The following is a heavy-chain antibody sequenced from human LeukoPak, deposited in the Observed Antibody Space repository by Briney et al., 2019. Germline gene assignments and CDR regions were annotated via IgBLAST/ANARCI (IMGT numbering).Heavy chain of an antibody. D-gene: IGHD2-15*01. Sequence: GGSLRLSCAASGFTFSSYWMHWVRQAPGKVPVWVSRINNDGSGTTYADSVKGRFTISRDDAKNTLYLQMNSLRAEDTAVYYCVRGGESTWSWGQGTLVTVSS. J-gene: IGHJ5*02. CDR3: VRGGESTWS. V-gene: IGHV3-74*01. CDR1: GFTFSSYW. CDR2: INNDGSGT.